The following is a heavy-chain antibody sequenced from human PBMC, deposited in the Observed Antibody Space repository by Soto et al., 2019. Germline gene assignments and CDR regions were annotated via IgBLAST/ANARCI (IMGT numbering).Heavy chain of an antibody. V-gene: IGHV3-74*01. CDR3: ARGDRGAFDL. CDR2: IHSDGSST. Sequence: EVQLVESGGGLVQPGESLRLSCAASGFTFSYYWMHWVRQAPGKGLVWVSRIHSDGSSTTYADAVKGRFTISRDNARNTLHLQMNSLRAEDPAVSYCARGDRGAFDLWGQGTVVTVSS. CDR1: GFTFSYYW. J-gene: IGHJ3*01. D-gene: IGHD1-26*01.